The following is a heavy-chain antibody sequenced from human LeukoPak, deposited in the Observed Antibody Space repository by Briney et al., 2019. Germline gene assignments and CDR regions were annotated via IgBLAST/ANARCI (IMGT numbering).Heavy chain of an antibody. Sequence: ASVKVSCKASGYTFTSYGISWVRQAPGQGLEWMGWISAYNGNTNYAQKLQGRVTMTTDTSTSTAYMELRSLRSDDTAVYYCARAKKYYYDSSGYPVYYYYMDVWGKGTTVTVSS. D-gene: IGHD3-22*01. CDR1: GYTFTSYG. J-gene: IGHJ6*03. V-gene: IGHV1-18*01. CDR3: ARAKKYYYDSSGYPVYYYYMDV. CDR2: ISAYNGNT.